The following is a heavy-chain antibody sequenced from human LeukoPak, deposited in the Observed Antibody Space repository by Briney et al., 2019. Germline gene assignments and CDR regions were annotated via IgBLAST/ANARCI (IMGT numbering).Heavy chain of an antibody. J-gene: IGHJ6*02. CDR2: ICWDGRST. D-gene: IGHD3-10*01. Sequence: GGSLRLSCAASGFTFVDYTMNWVRQAPGKGMEWVSIICWDGRSTHYVESVKGRFTISRDNSKSSLYLQMNSLRTEDTALYYCAKIRVPRRTYYYGMDVWGQGTTVTVSS. CDR3: AKIRVPRRTYYYGMDV. CDR1: GFTFVDYT. V-gene: IGHV3-43*01.